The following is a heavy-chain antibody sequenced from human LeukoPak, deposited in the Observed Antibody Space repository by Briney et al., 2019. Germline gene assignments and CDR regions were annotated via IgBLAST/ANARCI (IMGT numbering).Heavy chain of an antibody. CDR3: ARGKTGNSYHRLSNRKLDY. CDR2: INHSGST. CDR1: GGSISSGGYY. J-gene: IGHJ4*02. Sequence: MPSETLSLTCTVSGGSISSGGYYWSWIRQPPGKGLEWIGEINHSGSTNYNPSLKSRVTISVDTSKNQFSLKLSSVTAADTAVYYCARGKTGNSYHRLSNRKLDYWGQGTLVTVSS. V-gene: IGHV4-39*07. D-gene: IGHD5-18*01.